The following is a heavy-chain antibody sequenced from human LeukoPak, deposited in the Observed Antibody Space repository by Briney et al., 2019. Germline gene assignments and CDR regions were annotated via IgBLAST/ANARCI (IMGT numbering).Heavy chain of an antibody. Sequence: SQTLSLTCAISGDSVSSNSAAWNWIMQSPSRGLEWLGRTYYRSQWYSDYAEFVTGRITINPDTSKNQFSLQLNSVTPEDTAVYYCARYGSSWYIDRWGQGTLVTVSS. CDR1: GDSVSSNSAA. D-gene: IGHD6-13*01. CDR2: TYYRSQWYS. V-gene: IGHV6-1*01. J-gene: IGHJ5*02. CDR3: ARYGSSWYIDR.